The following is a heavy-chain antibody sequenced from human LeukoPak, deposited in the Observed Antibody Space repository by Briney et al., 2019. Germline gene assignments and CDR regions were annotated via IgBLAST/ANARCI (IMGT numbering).Heavy chain of an antibody. V-gene: IGHV3-33*06. CDR1: GFTFKSYG. J-gene: IGHJ5*02. D-gene: IGHD6-13*01. Sequence: GGSLRLSCAASGFTFKSYGTHWVRQAPGKGLEWVANIWYDGSYKNYADSVRGRFTISRDSSENTLYLQMNSLRAEDTAVYYCAKESYSSRFVGLNWFDPWGQGTLVTVSS. CDR3: AKESYSSRFVGLNWFDP. CDR2: IWYDGSYK.